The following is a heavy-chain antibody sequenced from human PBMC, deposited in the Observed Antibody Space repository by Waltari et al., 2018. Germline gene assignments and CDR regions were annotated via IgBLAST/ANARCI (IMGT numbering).Heavy chain of an antibody. CDR3: ARRTKKYSSGWDY. D-gene: IGHD6-19*01. V-gene: IGHV4-38-2*01. J-gene: IGHJ4*02. Sequence: QVQLQESGPGLVKPSETLSLTCAASGSSISRGYYWCWIRQPPGKGLEWIGSIYHSGSTYYNPSLKSRVTISVDTSKNQFSLKLSSVTAADTAVYYCARRTKKYSSGWDYWGQGTLVTVSS. CDR2: IYHSGST. CDR1: GSSISRGYY.